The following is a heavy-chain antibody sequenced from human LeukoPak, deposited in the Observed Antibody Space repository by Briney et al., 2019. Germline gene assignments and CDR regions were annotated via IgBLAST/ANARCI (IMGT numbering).Heavy chain of an antibody. Sequence: PGESLKISCKGSGYSFTSYWIGWVRQMPGKGLEWMGIIYPGDSDTRYSPSFQGKVIISADKSINTAYLSWRSLKASDTAIYYCARLLRFCLDDGCYPGAFEIWGRGTIVTVSS. CDR2: IYPGDSDT. D-gene: IGHD6-19*01. V-gene: IGHV5-51*01. CDR1: GYSFTSYW. J-gene: IGHJ3*02. CDR3: ARLLRFCLDDGCYPGAFEI.